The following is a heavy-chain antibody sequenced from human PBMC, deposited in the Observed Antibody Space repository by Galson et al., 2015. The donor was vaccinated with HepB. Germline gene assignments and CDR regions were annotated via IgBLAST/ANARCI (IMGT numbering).Heavy chain of an antibody. CDR1: GFTVSDSA. J-gene: IGHJ4*02. D-gene: IGHD3-16*02. CDR2: IRSKSNNDAT. CDR3: TRLNTFGGVVVNFDS. V-gene: IGHV3-73*01. Sequence: SLRLSCAASGFTVSDSAIHWVRQTSGKGLEWVGRIRSKSNNDATAYAASVKGRFSISRDDSKNTAYLQMNSLKTEDTAVYYCTRLNTFGGVVVNFDSWGQGTLVTVSS.